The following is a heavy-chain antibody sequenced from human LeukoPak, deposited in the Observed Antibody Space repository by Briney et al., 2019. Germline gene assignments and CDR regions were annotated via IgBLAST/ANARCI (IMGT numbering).Heavy chain of an antibody. CDR2: INSDGSST. Sequence: GRSPRLSCAGSGFTFSTYAMHWVRQAPGKGLVWVSRINSDGSSTSYADSVKGRFTISRDDAKNTLYLQMNSLRAEDTAVYYCARDQIYCTGGYCYFDYWGQGTLVTVSS. V-gene: IGHV3-74*01. CDR1: GFTFSTYA. CDR3: ARDQIYCTGGYCYFDY. J-gene: IGHJ4*02. D-gene: IGHD2-8*02.